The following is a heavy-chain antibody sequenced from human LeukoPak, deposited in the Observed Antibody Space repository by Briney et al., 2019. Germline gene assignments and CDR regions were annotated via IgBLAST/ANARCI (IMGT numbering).Heavy chain of an antibody. V-gene: IGHV4-38-2*02. CDR3: ARDPALTFNWFDP. J-gene: IGHJ5*02. D-gene: IGHD2-21*02. Sequence: PSETLSLTCTVSGYSISSGYWAWIRQSPGKGPEWIASIYHSGTTYSNPSLQSRVTLSIDTSKNQFSLKVTSLTAAHTAVYYCARDPALTFNWFDPWGHGTLVTVSS. CDR1: GYSISSGY. CDR2: IYHSGTT.